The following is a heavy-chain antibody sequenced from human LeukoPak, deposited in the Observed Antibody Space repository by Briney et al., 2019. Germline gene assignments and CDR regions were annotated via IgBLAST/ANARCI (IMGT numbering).Heavy chain of an antibody. V-gene: IGHV3-30*18. Sequence: GRSLRLSCVASGFTFNIYGMHWVRQAPGKGLEWVAVISHEGSNQYYADSVKGRFTISRDNSKNTVFLQMNSLRAEDTAVYFCAKELSSGLPENWGQGTLVTPSA. CDR2: ISHEGSNQ. CDR1: GFTFNIYG. CDR3: AKELSSGLPEN. D-gene: IGHD6-19*01. J-gene: IGHJ4*02.